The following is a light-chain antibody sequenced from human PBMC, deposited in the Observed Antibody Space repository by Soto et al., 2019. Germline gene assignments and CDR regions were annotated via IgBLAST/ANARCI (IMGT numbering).Light chain of an antibody. CDR3: QQANSFSLT. CDR2: AAS. J-gene: IGKJ4*01. CDR1: QAISSC. V-gene: IGKV1D-12*01. Sequence: DIQMTQSPDSVSASVGDTITITCRASQAISSCVAWYQQKPGQAPKLPVYAASKLQAGVPLRFSGSGARTDFTLTINTLQPEDFATYYCQQANSFSLTFGGGTRLDVK.